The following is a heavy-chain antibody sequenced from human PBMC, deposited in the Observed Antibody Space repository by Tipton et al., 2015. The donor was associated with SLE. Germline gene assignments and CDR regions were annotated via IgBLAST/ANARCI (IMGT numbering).Heavy chain of an antibody. CDR3: AGAEADAFDI. CDR1: GGSFSGYY. V-gene: IGHV4-34*01. CDR2: ISHSGST. J-gene: IGHJ3*02. Sequence: TLSLTCAVYGGSFSGYYWSWIRQPPEKGLVWIGEISHSGSTNYNPSLKSRVTISVDSSKNQFSLKLSSVTAADTAVYFCAGAEADAFDIWGQGTMVTVSS.